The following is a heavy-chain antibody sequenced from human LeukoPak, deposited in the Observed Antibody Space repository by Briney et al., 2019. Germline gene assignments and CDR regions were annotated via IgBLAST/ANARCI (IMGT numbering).Heavy chain of an antibody. CDR1: GFTFSSYA. CDR2: ISGSGDYT. J-gene: IGHJ6*02. V-gene: IGHV3-23*01. Sequence: PGGPLRLSCAASGFTFSSYAMSWVRQAPGKGLEWVSLISGSGDYTQYADSVKGRFALSRDNSKNTLYLQMNSLRAEDTAVYYCAKDRGYDYSYGLDVWGQGTTVTVSS. D-gene: IGHD5-12*01. CDR3: AKDRGYDYSYGLDV.